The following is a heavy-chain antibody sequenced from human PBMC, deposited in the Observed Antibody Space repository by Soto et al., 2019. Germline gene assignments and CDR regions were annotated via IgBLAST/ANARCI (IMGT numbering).Heavy chain of an antibody. V-gene: IGHV4-59*01. CDR3: ARGHSDFDY. CDR1: LGSISIYY. CDR2: VYYSGSA. D-gene: IGHD2-21*01. J-gene: IGHJ4*02. Sequence: ASETLSLTCTISLGSISIYYWSWIRQPPGKGLEWLGYVYYSGSAIYNPSLNSRVTISVDTSKNQFSLKLSSVTAADTAMYYCARGHSDFDYWGQGTTVTVSS.